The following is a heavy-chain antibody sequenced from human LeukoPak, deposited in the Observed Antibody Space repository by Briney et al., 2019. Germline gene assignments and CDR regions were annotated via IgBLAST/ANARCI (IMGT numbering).Heavy chain of an antibody. Sequence: SETLSLTCTVSGGSISSYYWSWIRQPPGKGLEWIGYIYYSGSTNYNPSLKSRVTISVDTSKNQFSLKLSSVTAADTAVYYCARGGFWQRDNWFDPWGQGTLVTVSS. D-gene: IGHD3-3*01. J-gene: IGHJ5*02. CDR2: IYYSGST. V-gene: IGHV4-59*12. CDR3: ARGGFWQRDNWFDP. CDR1: GGSISSYY.